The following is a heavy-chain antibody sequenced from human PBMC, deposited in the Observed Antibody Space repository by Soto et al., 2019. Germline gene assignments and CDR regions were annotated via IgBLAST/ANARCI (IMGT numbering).Heavy chain of an antibody. D-gene: IGHD2-15*01. V-gene: IGHV3-7*01. CDR2: IKQDGSEK. CDR1: GFTFSSYW. Sequence: GGSLRLSCAASGFTFSSYWMSWVRQAPGKGLEWVANIKQDGSEKYYVDSVKGRFTISRDNAKNSLYLQMNSLRAEDTAVYYCARDRGGYCSGGSCYVDFDAFDIWGQGTMVTVSS. CDR3: ARDRGGYCSGGSCYVDFDAFDI. J-gene: IGHJ3*02.